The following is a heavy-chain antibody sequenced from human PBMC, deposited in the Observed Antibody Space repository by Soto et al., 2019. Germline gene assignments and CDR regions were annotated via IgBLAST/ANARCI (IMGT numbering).Heavy chain of an antibody. CDR2: VNAGNGNT. CDR1: AYTFTSYA. J-gene: IGHJ3*02. Sequence: SGKVCCKASAYTFTSYAMHWVRQAPGQRLEWMGWVNAGNGNTKYSQKFQGRVTITRDTSASTAYMELSSLRSEDTAVYYCARDRGYKLLIGYDAFDIWGQGTMVTVS. CDR3: ARDRGYKLLIGYDAFDI. D-gene: IGHD2-2*01. V-gene: IGHV1-3*01.